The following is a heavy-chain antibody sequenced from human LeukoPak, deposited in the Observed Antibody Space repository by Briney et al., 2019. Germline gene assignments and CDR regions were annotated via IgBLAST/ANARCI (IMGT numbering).Heavy chain of an antibody. CDR2: IYYSGST. D-gene: IGHD3-22*01. CDR1: GGSISSSSYY. Sequence: SETLSLTCTVSGGSISSSSYYWGWIRQPPGKGLEWIGSIYYSGSTYYNSSLKSRATISVDTTKNQFSLKLSSVTAADTAVYYCARSKAHYDSSGYPAPFDYWGQGTLVTVSS. CDR3: ARSKAHYDSSGYPAPFDY. J-gene: IGHJ4*02. V-gene: IGHV4-39*01.